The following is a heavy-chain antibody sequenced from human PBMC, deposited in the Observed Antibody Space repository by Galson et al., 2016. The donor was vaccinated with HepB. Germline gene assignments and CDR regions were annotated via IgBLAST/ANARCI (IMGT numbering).Heavy chain of an antibody. D-gene: IGHD5-24*01. CDR2: ISGSGGRT. J-gene: IGHJ6*02. Sequence: SLRLSCAASGFRLSSYAVSWVRQAPGKGLEWVSGISGSGGRTYYADSVKGRFTISRDNSKNTVYLQMNSLRREDTAVYYCARPRRWPQYYYGLDVWGQGTTVTVSS. V-gene: IGHV3-23*01. CDR1: GFRLSSYA. CDR3: ARPRRWPQYYYGLDV.